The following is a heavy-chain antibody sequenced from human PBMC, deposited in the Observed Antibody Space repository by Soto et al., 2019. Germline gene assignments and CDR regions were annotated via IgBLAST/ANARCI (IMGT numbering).Heavy chain of an antibody. Sequence: QVQLQESGPTLVKPSGTLSLTCGVSGGSISSSNWWSWVRQPPGKGLEWFGEIYHSGSTNYNPSLLSRPRILVARSENQMALQLTSVAAAETAVYYCSRDMIYGSVRFYYFNVMVVWRRGSTVTVSS. V-gene: IGHV4-4*02. D-gene: IGHD3-10*01. CDR2: IYHSGST. CDR3: SRDMIYGSVRFYYFNVMVV. J-gene: IGHJ6*02. CDR1: GGSISSSNW.